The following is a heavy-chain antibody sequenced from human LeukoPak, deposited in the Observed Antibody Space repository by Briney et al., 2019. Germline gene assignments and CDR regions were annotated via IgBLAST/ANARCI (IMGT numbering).Heavy chain of an antibody. CDR2: INPSSGDT. CDR3: AKNPYEYYFDY. D-gene: IGHD5-12*01. Sequence: ASVKVSCKASGYTLTGYYMHWVRLAPGQGLEWLGWINPSSGDTNYAQKFQGRVTMTRDTSISTAYMELSRLRSDDTAVYYCAKNPYEYYFDYWGQGTLVTVSS. J-gene: IGHJ4*02. V-gene: IGHV1-2*02. CDR1: GYTLTGYY.